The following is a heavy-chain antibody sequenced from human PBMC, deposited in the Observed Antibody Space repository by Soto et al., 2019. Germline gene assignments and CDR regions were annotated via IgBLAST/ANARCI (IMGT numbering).Heavy chain of an antibody. CDR2: ISGSGGST. J-gene: IGHJ4*02. Sequence: EVQLLESGGGLVQPGGSLRLSCAASGFTFSSYAMSWVRQAPGKGLEWVSDISGSGGSTYYADSVKGRFTISRDNSKNTLYLQMNSLRADVSAVYYCAKDGPYYVFWCGYYLGGQFDYWVQGTLVTVSS. D-gene: IGHD3-3*01. V-gene: IGHV3-23*01. CDR3: AKDGPYYVFWCGYYLGGQFDY. CDR1: GFTFSSYA.